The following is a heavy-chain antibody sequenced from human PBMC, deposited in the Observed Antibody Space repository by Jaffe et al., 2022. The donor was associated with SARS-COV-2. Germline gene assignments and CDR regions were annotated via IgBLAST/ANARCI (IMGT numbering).Heavy chain of an antibody. V-gene: IGHV3-48*02. Sequence: EVQLVESGGGLVQPGGSLRLSCAASGFTFSSYSMNWVRQAPGKGLEWVSYISSSSSTIYYADSVKGRFTISRDNAKNSLYLQMNSLRDEDTAVYYCARDRPLDSSGYPAVMDVWGQGTTVTVSS. CDR1: GFTFSSYS. D-gene: IGHD3-22*01. CDR3: ARDRPLDSSGYPAVMDV. J-gene: IGHJ6*02. CDR2: ISSSSSTI.